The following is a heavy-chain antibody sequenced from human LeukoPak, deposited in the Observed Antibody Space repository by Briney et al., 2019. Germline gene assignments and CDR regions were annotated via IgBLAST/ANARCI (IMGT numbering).Heavy chain of an antibody. Sequence: PSETLSLTCTVSGGSISSGGYYWSWIRQHPGKGLEWIGYIYYSGSAYYNPSLKSRVTISVDTSKNQFSLKLSFVTAADTAVYYCARTPHYYDSSGYFAFDIWGQGTMVTVSS. CDR3: ARTPHYYDSSGYFAFDI. CDR2: IYYSGSA. J-gene: IGHJ3*02. CDR1: GGSISSGGYY. V-gene: IGHV4-31*03. D-gene: IGHD3-22*01.